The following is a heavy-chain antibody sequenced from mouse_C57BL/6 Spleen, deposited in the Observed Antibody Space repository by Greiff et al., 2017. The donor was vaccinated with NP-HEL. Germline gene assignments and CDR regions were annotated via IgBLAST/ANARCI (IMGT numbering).Heavy chain of an antibody. CDR2: IYPRSGNT. CDR1: GYTFTSYG. V-gene: IGHV1-81*01. CDR3: ARSGYGSSLGAMDY. D-gene: IGHD1-1*01. Sequence: QVQLKESGAELARPGASVKLSCKASGYTFTSYGISWVKQRTGQGLEWIGEIYPRSGNTYYNEKFKGKATLTADKSSSTAYMELRSLTSEDSAVYFCARSGYGSSLGAMDYWGQGTSVTVSS. J-gene: IGHJ4*01.